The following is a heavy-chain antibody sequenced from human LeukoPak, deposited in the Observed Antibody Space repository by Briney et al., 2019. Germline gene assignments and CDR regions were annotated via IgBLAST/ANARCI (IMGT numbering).Heavy chain of an antibody. CDR2: IKQDGSEI. Sequence: GGSLSLFCAPSGFTLSRYWMRWVRQAPGEGREWVANIKQDGSEISYVDSVQGRFSICRDHDKKSLYMQMNSLRGEGTAMYYSATTLCGLGSYSELWTRAFVCWRQGALVTDSS. D-gene: IGHD3-10*01. CDR1: GFTLSRYW. J-gene: IGHJ4*02. V-gene: IGHV3-7*01. CDR3: ATTLCGLGSYSELWTRAFVC.